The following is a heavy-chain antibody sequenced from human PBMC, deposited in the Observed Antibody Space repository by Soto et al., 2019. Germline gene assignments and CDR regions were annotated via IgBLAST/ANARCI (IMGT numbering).Heavy chain of an antibody. CDR2: IHDSGST. CDR1: GGSISSGGHY. D-gene: IGHD3-3*01. Sequence: QVQLQESGPGLVKPSETLSLTCTVSGGSISSGGHYWNWIRQYPGNGLEWIGYIHDSGSTYYNPSLKTRVIISLDSSNNLFSLKLTSVTAADTAVYFCASESQNLYYNFWSGYYNFWGQGTLVTVSS. CDR3: ASESQNLYYNFWSGYYNF. V-gene: IGHV4-31*03. J-gene: IGHJ4*02.